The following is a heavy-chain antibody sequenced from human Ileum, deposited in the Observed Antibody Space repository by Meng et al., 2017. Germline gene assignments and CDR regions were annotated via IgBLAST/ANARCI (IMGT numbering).Heavy chain of an antibody. Sequence: VQLQEQGPRLVWPSETLSLTCTVPGGSVSSRSPYWNWIRQTPGKRLVWIGYIYSTGIITYNPSLKNRCTILLDTSMNQFSLKLTSVTAADTAFYYCARGYSSGEGYFDQWGQGTLVTVSS. CDR1: GGSVSSRSPY. CDR2: IYSTGII. D-gene: IGHD2-15*01. J-gene: IGHJ4*03. CDR3: ARGYSSGEGYFDQ. V-gene: IGHV4-61*01.